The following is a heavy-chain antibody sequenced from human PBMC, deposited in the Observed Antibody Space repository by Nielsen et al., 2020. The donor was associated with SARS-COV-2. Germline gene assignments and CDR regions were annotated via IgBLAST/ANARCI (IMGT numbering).Heavy chain of an antibody. J-gene: IGHJ6*02. D-gene: IGHD2/OR15-2a*01. Sequence: GGSLRLSCIASGFTFDDYAMHWVRQAPGKGLEWVSLISGDGDNTYYADSVKDRFTISRDNSKNSLYLQMNSLRTEDTALYYCAKDTAIYYYYYGVDVWGQGTTVTVSS. CDR2: ISGDGDNT. V-gene: IGHV3-43*02. CDR1: GFTFDDYA. CDR3: AKDTAIYYYYYGVDV.